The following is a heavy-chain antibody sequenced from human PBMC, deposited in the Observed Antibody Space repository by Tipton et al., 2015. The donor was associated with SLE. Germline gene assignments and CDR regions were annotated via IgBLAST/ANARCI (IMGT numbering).Heavy chain of an antibody. CDR2: ISYDGSNK. CDR3: ARVRSAAAAFDY. CDR1: GFTFSSYA. Sequence: RSLRLSCAASGFTFSSYAMHWVREAPGKGLEWVAVISYDGSNKYYADSVKGRFTISRDNSKNTLYLQMNSLRAEDTAVYYCARVRSAAAAFDYWCQGTLVTVSS. V-gene: IGHV3-30*04. D-gene: IGHD6-13*01. J-gene: IGHJ4*02.